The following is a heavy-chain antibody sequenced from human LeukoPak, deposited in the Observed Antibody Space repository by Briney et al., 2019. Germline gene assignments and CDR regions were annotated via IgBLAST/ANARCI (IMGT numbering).Heavy chain of an antibody. CDR1: GFTFSNYG. D-gene: IGHD2-15*01. Sequence: PGRSLRLSCAASGFTFSNYGMHWVRQAPGKGLEWVAVISYDGSNKYYADSVKGRFTISRDSSKNTLYLQMNSLRAEDTAVYYCAKEGCSGGSCLAYYFDYWGQGTLVTVSS. CDR3: AKEGCSGGSCLAYYFDY. CDR2: ISYDGSNK. J-gene: IGHJ4*02. V-gene: IGHV3-30*18.